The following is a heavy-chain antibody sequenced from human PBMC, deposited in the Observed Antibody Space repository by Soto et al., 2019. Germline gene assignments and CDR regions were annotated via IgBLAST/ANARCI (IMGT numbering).Heavy chain of an antibody. Sequence: GGSLRLSCAASGFTFDDYAMHWVRQAPGKGLEWVSGISWNSGSIGYADSVKGRFTISRDNAKNSLYLQMNSLRAEDTALYYCAKSPPDYDCWSGPDYWGQGTLVTVSS. D-gene: IGHD3-3*01. CDR3: AKSPPDYDCWSGPDY. J-gene: IGHJ4*02. CDR1: GFTFDDYA. CDR2: ISWNSGSI. V-gene: IGHV3-9*01.